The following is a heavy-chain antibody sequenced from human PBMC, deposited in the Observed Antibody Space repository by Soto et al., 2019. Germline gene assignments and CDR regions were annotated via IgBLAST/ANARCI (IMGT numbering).Heavy chain of an antibody. V-gene: IGHV4-31*03. J-gene: IGHJ5*02. CDR2: IYYSGST. Sequence: TSETLSLTCTVSGGSLSSGGYYWSWIRQHPGKGLEWIGYIYYSGSTYYNPSLKSRVTISVDTSKNQFSLKLSSVTAADTAVYYCARGTRYCSSTSCYWFDPWRQGTLVTVSS. D-gene: IGHD2-2*01. CDR3: ARGTRYCSSTSCYWFDP. CDR1: GGSLSSGGYY.